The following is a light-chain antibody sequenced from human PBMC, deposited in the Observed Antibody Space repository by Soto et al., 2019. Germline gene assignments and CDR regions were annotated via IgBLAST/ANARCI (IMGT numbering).Light chain of an antibody. CDR2: AAS. V-gene: IGKV1-6*01. CDR1: QAIRSA. J-gene: IGKJ1*01. CDR3: LLDFGYFWA. Sequence: AIQLTQSPSSLSASVGDRVTITCRASQAIRSALGWYQQKPGKVPKLLIYAASTLQSEVPSRFSGSGFGTDFTLTISRLQPEDFATYYCLLDFGYFWAFGQGTKVDIK.